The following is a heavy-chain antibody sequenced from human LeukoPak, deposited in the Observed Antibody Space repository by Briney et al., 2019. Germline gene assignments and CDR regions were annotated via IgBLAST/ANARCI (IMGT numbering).Heavy chain of an antibody. D-gene: IGHD1-7*01. Sequence: GGSLRLPCAASGVPFSSYGMHWVRQAPGKGLEWVAFIPDDGNNVYYSDSVRGRFTVSRDSSRNTLYLQMNSLRVEDSALYYCAGGTYYSDYWGQGTLVTVSS. V-gene: IGHV3-30*03. CDR2: IPDDGNNV. CDR1: GVPFSSYG. J-gene: IGHJ4*02. CDR3: AGGTYYSDY.